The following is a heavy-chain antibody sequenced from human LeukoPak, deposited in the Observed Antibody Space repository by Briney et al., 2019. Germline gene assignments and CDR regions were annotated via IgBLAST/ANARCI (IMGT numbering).Heavy chain of an antibody. CDR2: IKQDGSEK. Sequence: GGSLRLSCAASGFTFSSYGMHWVRQAPGKGLEWVANIKQDGSEKYYVDSVKGRFTISRDNAKNSLYLQMNSLRAEDTAVYYCAREGIYDSSGYHDAFDIWGQGTMVTVSS. V-gene: IGHV3-7*01. CDR1: GFTFSSYG. J-gene: IGHJ3*02. CDR3: AREGIYDSSGYHDAFDI. D-gene: IGHD3-22*01.